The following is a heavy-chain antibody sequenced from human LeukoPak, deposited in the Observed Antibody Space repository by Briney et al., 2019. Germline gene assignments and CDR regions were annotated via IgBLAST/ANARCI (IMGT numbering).Heavy chain of an antibody. CDR3: TTDVAGYYYEWAFFDY. J-gene: IGHJ4*02. CDR1: GFTFSNAW. V-gene: IGHV3-15*01. D-gene: IGHD3-22*01. Sequence: PGGSLRLSCAASGFTFSNAWMSWVRQAPGKGLEWVGRIKSKTDGGTTDYAAPVKGRFTISRDDSKNTLYLQMNSLKTEDTAVYYCTTDVAGYYYEWAFFDYWGQGTLVTVSS. CDR2: IKSKTDGGTT.